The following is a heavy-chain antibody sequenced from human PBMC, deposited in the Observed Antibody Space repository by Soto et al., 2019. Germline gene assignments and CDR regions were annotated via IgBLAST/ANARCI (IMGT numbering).Heavy chain of an antibody. V-gene: IGHV1-18*01. D-gene: IGHD4-17*01. CDR1: GYTFTSYG. CDR2: ISAYNGNT. Sequence: QVQLVQSGAAVKKPGASVKVSCKASGYTFTSYGISWVRQAPGQVLEWMGWISAYNGNTYYEQKLQGRVTMTTDTATSTAYMELRSLISYDTAVYYCAREGEPDYRDYFYWSFELWGRGTLVTLAS. CDR3: AREGEPDYRDYFYWSFEL. J-gene: IGHJ2*01.